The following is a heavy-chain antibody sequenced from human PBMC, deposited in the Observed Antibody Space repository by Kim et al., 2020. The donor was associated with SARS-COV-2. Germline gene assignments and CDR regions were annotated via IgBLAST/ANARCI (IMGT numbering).Heavy chain of an antibody. J-gene: IGHJ6*02. D-gene: IGHD5-12*01. CDR3: ASYGGGPYYGMDV. Sequence: YAVSVKSRTTINPHTSKNQFSLQLNSVTPEDTAVYYCASYGGGPYYGMDVWGQGTTVTVSS. V-gene: IGHV6-1*01.